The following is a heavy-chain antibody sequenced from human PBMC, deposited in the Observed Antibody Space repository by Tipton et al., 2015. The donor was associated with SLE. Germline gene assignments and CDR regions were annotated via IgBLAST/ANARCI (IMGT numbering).Heavy chain of an antibody. Sequence: QLVQSGGGLVQPGGSLRLSCAASGFTFYRSAMTWVRQAPGKGLEWVSGISGTGGSIYYADSVKGRFTISRDNSKNTLYLQMNALGAEDTAVYYCAKAIAVAGPFDFWGQGTLVTVSS. J-gene: IGHJ4*02. V-gene: IGHV3-23*04. CDR1: GFTFYRSA. D-gene: IGHD6-19*01. CDR3: AKAIAVAGPFDF. CDR2: ISGTGGSI.